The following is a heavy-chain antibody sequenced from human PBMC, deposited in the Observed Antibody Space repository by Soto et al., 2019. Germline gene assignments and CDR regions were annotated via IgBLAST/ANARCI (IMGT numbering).Heavy chain of an antibody. CDR2: IRDKAHSYTT. CDR1: GFTFSDHY. J-gene: IGHJ4*02. CDR3: AKIGYCMETSCDWPDY. D-gene: IGHD2-15*01. V-gene: IGHV3-72*01. Sequence: EVQVVESGGGLVQPGGSLTLSCAASGFTFSDHYMDWVRQAPGKGLEWVGRIRDKAHSYTTQYAASVQGRLTISRDDSRNSLYLHMHSLRIEDTAVYYWAKIGYCMETSCDWPDYWGRGTLVSVSS.